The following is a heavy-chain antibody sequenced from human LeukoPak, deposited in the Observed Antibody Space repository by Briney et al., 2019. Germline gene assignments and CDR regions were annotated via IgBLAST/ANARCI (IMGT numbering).Heavy chain of an antibody. CDR1: GYTFTRYG. V-gene: IGHV1-18*01. Sequence: GASVKVSCKASGYTFTRYGISWVRQAPGQGLEWMGWISAYNGNTNYAQKLQGRVTMTTDTSTSTAYMELGSLRSEDTAVYYCARGGYYSSTSCYYYYYFYYMDVWGKGTTVTVSS. CDR3: ARGGYYSSTSCYYYYYFYYMDV. D-gene: IGHD2-2*01. CDR2: ISAYNGNT. J-gene: IGHJ6*03.